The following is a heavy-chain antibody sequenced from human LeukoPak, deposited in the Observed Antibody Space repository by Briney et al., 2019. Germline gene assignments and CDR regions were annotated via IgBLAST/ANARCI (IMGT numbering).Heavy chain of an antibody. CDR1: GGSGGSVSSGSYF. CDR2: VYNRGGT. D-gene: IGHD2-15*01. J-gene: IGHJ4*02. CDR3: ARQRPPEEGYCSAGSCYPRYEFDN. Sequence: GLRLVKPSETLSLTCTVSGGSGGSVSSGSYFWSWIRQPAGKGLEWIGRVYNRGGTNYNPSLKSRVAMSLDTSKNQIALQLKSMTAADTAVYFCARQRPPEEGYCSAGSCYPRYEFDNWGQGTLVTVSS. V-gene: IGHV4-61*10.